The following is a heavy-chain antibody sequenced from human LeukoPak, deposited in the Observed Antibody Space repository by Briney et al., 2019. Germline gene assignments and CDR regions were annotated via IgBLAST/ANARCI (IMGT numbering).Heavy chain of an antibody. CDR3: AKATLNWNYAYYYYYGMDV. V-gene: IGHV3-23*01. CDR1: RFTFSSYA. D-gene: IGHD1-7*01. J-gene: IGHJ6*02. CDR2: ISGSGSST. Sequence: GGSLRLSCAASRFTFSSYAMSWVRQAPGKGLEWVSAISGSGSSTYYADSVKGRFTISRDNSKNTLYLQMNSLRAEDTAVYYCAKATLNWNYAYYYYYGMDVWGQGTTVTVSS.